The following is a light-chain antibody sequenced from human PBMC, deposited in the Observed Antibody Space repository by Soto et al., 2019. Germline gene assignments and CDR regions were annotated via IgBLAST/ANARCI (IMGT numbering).Light chain of an antibody. J-gene: IGKJ2*01. CDR1: QSVRSN. V-gene: IGKV3-15*01. CDR2: GVS. Sequence: EIVLTQSPGTLSLSPGERATLSCRASQSVRSNVAWYQQKTGQAPRLLLFGVSLGATGVPASFSGSGSGTDFTLTIRSMKSEDLAVYYCKKYNKWPYTVGQGKKGDIK. CDR3: KKYNKWPYT.